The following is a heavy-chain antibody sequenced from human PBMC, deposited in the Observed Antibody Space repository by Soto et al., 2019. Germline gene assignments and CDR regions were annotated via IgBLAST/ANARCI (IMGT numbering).Heavy chain of an antibody. D-gene: IGHD6-6*01. Sequence: PGGSLRLSCAASGFTFSSYDMHWVRQATGKGLEWVSAIGTAGDTYYPGSVKGRFTISRENAKNSLYLQMNSLRAGDTAVYYCARASTVLAARRTYYYYYYYMDVWGKGTTVTVSS. CDR1: GFTFSSYD. CDR2: IGTAGDT. CDR3: ARASTVLAARRTYYYYYYYMDV. V-gene: IGHV3-13*01. J-gene: IGHJ6*03.